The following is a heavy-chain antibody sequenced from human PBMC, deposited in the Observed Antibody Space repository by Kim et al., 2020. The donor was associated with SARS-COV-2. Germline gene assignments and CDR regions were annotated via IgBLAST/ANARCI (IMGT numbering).Heavy chain of an antibody. CDR1: GGTFSSYA. Sequence: SVKVSCKASGGTFSSYAISWVRQAPGQGLEWMGGIIPIFGKANYAQKFQGRVTITADESTSTAYMELSSLRSEDTAVYYCARDSMVRGRGKWFDPWGQGTLVTVSS. J-gene: IGHJ5*02. D-gene: IGHD3-10*01. V-gene: IGHV1-69*13. CDR3: ARDSMVRGRGKWFDP. CDR2: IIPIFGKA.